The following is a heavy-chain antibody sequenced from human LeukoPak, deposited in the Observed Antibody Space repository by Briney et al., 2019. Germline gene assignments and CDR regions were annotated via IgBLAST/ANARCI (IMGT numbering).Heavy chain of an antibody. CDR2: IYPGDSDT. Sequence: GESLKISCKGSGYSFTSYWIGWVRQMPGKGLEWMGIIYPGDSDTRYSPSFQGQVTISADKSISTACLQWSSLKASDTAMYYCARQGLYCSSTSCHDAFDICGQGTMVTVSS. D-gene: IGHD2-2*01. J-gene: IGHJ3*02. CDR3: ARQGLYCSSTSCHDAFDI. CDR1: GYSFTSYW. V-gene: IGHV5-51*01.